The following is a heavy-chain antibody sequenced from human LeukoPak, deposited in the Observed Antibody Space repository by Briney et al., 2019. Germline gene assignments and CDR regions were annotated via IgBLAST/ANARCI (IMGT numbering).Heavy chain of an antibody. V-gene: IGHV2-5*01. D-gene: IGHD4-17*01. CDR1: GLSLSTSGVG. CDR3: AHTNYGDYLGFYFDY. Sequence: SGPTLVSPTQPLTLAGTYSGLSLSTSGVGVGWIRQPPGKALEWLALIYWNDDKRYSPSLKSRLTITKDTSKNQVVLTMTNMDPVNTPTYYCAHTNYGDYLGFYFDYWGQGTLVTVSS. J-gene: IGHJ4*02. CDR2: IYWNDDK.